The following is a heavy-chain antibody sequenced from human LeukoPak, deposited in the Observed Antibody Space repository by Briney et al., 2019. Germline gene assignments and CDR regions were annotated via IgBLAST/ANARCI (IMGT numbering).Heavy chain of an antibody. V-gene: IGHV3-23*01. J-gene: IGHJ6*02. CDR2: ISGSGGNT. D-gene: IGHD3-10*01. CDR3: ANARGYYYGSGNYYYYYGMDV. Sequence: GSLRLSCAASGFTFSSYAMSWVRQAPGKGLEWVSGISGSGGNTNYADSVKGRFTISRDNSKNTLYLQMSSLRAEDTAVYYCANARGYYYGSGNYYYYYGMDVWGQGTTVTVSS. CDR1: GFTFSSYA.